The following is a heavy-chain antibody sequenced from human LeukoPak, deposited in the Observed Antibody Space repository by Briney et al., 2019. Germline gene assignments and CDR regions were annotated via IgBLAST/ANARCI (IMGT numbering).Heavy chain of an antibody. CDR3: ARENIVVVPAARRWFDP. CDR1: GGSISSYY. V-gene: IGHV4-59*12. Sequence: NPSETLSLTCTVSGGSISSYYWSWIRQPPGKGLEWIGYIYYSGSTNYNPSLKSRVTISVDRSKNQFSLKLSSVTAADTAVYYCARENIVVVPAARRWFDPWGQGTLVTVSS. D-gene: IGHD2-2*01. CDR2: IYYSGST. J-gene: IGHJ5*02.